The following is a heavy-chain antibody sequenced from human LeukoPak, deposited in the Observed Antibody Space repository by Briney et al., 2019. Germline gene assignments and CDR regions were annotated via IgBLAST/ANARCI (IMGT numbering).Heavy chain of an antibody. CDR2: IYHSGST. CDR3: ARPGQAYSSSSVVSWFDP. CDR1: GGSISSSNW. J-gene: IGHJ5*02. V-gene: IGHV4-4*02. Sequence: PSETLSLTCAVSGGSISSSNWWSWVRQPPGKGLEWIGEIYHSGSTNYNPSLKSRVTISVDTSKNQFSLKLSSVTAADTAVYYCARPGQAYSSSSVVSWFDPWGQGTLVTVSS. D-gene: IGHD6-6*01.